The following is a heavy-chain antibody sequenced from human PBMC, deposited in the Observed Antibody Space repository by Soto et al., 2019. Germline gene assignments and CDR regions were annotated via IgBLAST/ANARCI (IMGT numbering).Heavy chain of an antibody. CDR3: ARGRGADADYFDF. CDR2: ISSSTSHT. D-gene: IGHD1-26*01. Sequence: QVQLVESGGGLVKPGGSLRLSCAVSGFTFRDYYMTWIRQAPGKGLEWVSYISSSTSHTNYADSVKGRFTISRDNAKNSLFLQMNGLRAEDTAVYYCARGRGADADYFDFWGQGTLVTVSS. V-gene: IGHV3-11*05. CDR1: GFTFRDYY. J-gene: IGHJ4*02.